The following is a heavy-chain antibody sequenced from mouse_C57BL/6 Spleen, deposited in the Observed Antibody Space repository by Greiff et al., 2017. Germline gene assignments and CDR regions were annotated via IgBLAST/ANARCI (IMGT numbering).Heavy chain of an antibody. Sequence: QVQLKESGPELVKPGASVKISCKASGYAFSSSWMNWVKQRPGKGLEWIGRIYPGDGDTNYNGKFKGKATLTADKSSSTAYMQLSSLTSEDSAVYFCARWASYPLRYFGGWGTGTTVTVSS. V-gene: IGHV1-82*01. J-gene: IGHJ1*03. D-gene: IGHD2-10*01. CDR1: GYAFSSSW. CDR3: ARWASYPLRYFGG. CDR2: IYPGDGDT.